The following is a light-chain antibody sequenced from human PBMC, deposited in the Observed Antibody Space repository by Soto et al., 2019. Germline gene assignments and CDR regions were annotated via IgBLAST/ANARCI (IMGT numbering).Light chain of an antibody. CDR1: QSGRSSF. Sequence: ETVLTQSPCSLSLPPGDRAPLYCRVSQSGRSSFLAWYQQPPGQAPGLLIDDASSGATGIPGRFSGSGAGKDFTLTISRLEHDDSADYYWQQYSRSPWTFGQGTKVDIK. V-gene: IGKV3-20*01. CDR3: QQYSRSPWT. CDR2: DAS. J-gene: IGKJ1*01.